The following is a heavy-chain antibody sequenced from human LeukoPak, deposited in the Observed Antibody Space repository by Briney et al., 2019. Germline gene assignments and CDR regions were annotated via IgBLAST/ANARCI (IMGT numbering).Heavy chain of an antibody. Sequence: GGSLRLSCAASGFTFSSYSMNWVRQAPGKGLEWVSSISSSSSYIYYADSVKGRFTISRDNAKNSLYLQMNSLRAEDTAVYYCARGRYSYGLPFDYWGQGTLVTVSS. D-gene: IGHD5-18*01. CDR1: GFTFSSYS. CDR2: ISSSSSYI. V-gene: IGHV3-21*01. J-gene: IGHJ4*02. CDR3: ARGRYSYGLPFDY.